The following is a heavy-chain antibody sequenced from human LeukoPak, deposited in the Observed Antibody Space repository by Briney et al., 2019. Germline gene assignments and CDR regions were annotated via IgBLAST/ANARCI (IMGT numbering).Heavy chain of an antibody. D-gene: IGHD5-18*01. V-gene: IGHV2-5*02. Sequence: SGPTLVNPTQTLTLTCSLSGVSLSTSGVGVGWIRQPPGKALEWLALIYWDDDSRYSPSLKSRLTIAQDTSKNQVVLTLTNMDSVDTATYYCAHSQVFSYGSFHDAYDIWGLGMLVTVSS. CDR3: AHSQVFSYGSFHDAYDI. J-gene: IGHJ3*02. CDR1: GVSLSTSGVG. CDR2: IYWDDDS.